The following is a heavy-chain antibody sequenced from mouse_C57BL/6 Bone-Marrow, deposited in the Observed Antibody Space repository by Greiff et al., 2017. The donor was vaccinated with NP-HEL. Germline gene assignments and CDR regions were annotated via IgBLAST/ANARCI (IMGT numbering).Heavy chain of an antibody. CDR3: AKNKNYGSFYAMDY. CDR2: IWRGGST. D-gene: IGHD1-1*01. J-gene: IGHJ4*01. V-gene: IGHV2-5*01. CDR1: GFSLTSYG. Sequence: QVQLKQSGSGLVQPSQSLSITCTVSGFSLTSYGVHWVRQSPGKGLEWLGVIWRGGSTDYNAAFMSRLSITKDNSKSQVFFKMNSLQADDTAIYYCAKNKNYGSFYAMDYWGQGTSVTVSS.